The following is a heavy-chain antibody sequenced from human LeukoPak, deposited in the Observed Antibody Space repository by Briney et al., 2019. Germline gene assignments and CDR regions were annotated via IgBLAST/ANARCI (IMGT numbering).Heavy chain of an antibody. CDR1: GGSISRSSYY. V-gene: IGHV4-39*01. D-gene: IGHD3-3*01. J-gene: IGHJ4*02. CDR3: ARPRGDLWSGYDY. CDR2: TYYSGST. Sequence: PSETLSLTCSVSGGSISRSSYYWTWIRQSPGRGLEWIGNTYYSGSTLYNPSLKSRVTISVDTSNNQFSLRLTSVTAADTAVYYCARPRGDLWSGYDYWGQGVLVTVSP.